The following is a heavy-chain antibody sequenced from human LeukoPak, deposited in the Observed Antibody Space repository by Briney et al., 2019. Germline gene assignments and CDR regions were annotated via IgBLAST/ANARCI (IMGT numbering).Heavy chain of an antibody. CDR1: GGSISSYY. CDR3: ARDCGGDSYYFDY. CDR2: IYYSGST. D-gene: IGHD2-21*02. Sequence: PSETLSLXCTVSGGSISSYYWSWIRQPPGKALEWIGYIYYSGSTNYNPSLKSRVTISVDTSKNQFSLKLSSVTAADTAVYYCARDCGGDSYYFDYWGQGALVTVSS. J-gene: IGHJ4*02. V-gene: IGHV4-59*01.